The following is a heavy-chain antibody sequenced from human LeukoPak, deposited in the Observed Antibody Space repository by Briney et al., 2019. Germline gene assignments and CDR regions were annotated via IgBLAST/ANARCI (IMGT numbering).Heavy chain of an antibody. CDR1: GDSVSSNSVA. V-gene: IGHV6-1*01. D-gene: IGHD2-15*01. J-gene: IGHJ4*02. CDR2: TYSRSKWNN. Sequence: SQTLSLTCAISGDSVSSNSVAWNWIRQSPSRGLEWLGRTYSRSKWNNDYAVFVKSRITINPDTSKNQFSLQLNSVTPEDTVVYYCARGSLYSFDYWGQGTLVTVSS. CDR3: ARGSLYSFDY.